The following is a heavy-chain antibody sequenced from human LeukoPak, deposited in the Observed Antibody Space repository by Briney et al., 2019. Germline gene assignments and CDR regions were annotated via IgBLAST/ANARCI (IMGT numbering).Heavy chain of an antibody. V-gene: IGHV4-4*07. CDR1: GGSISTYC. D-gene: IGHD3-10*01. J-gene: IGHJ5*02. CDR3: ARGYGSGSNWFDP. CDR2: IYSSGST. Sequence: PSETLSLTCTVSGGSISTYCWSWIRQPAGKDLEWIGHIYSSGSTNYNPSPKSRVTMSVDTSKNQSSLKLNSVTAADTAVYYCARGYGSGSNWFDPWGQGTLVIVSS.